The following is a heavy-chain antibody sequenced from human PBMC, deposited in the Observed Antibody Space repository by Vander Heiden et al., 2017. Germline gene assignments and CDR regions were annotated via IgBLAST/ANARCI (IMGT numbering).Heavy chain of an antibody. Sequence: EVQLVESGGGLVQPGGSLRLSCAASGFTFSSYWMSWVRQAPGKGLEWVANIKQDGSEKYYVDSVKGRFTISRDNAKNSLYLQMNSLRAEDTAVYYCARDGAVGATSAVYWGQGTLVTVSS. CDR2: IKQDGSEK. V-gene: IGHV3-7*01. D-gene: IGHD1-26*01. CDR3: ARDGAVGATSAVY. J-gene: IGHJ4*02. CDR1: GFTFSSYW.